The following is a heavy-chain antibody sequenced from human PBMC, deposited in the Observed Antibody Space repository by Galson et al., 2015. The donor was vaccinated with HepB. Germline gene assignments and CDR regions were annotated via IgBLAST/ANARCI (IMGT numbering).Heavy chain of an antibody. CDR1: GYSFTSYW. Sequence: QSGAEVKKPGESLKISCKGSGYSFTSYWVAWVRQMPGKGLEWMGILYPADSDTRYSPSFQGQVTISADKSIYTAYLQWSSLKASDTAMYYCARLGGDFRSGYRHFDYWGQGTLVTVSS. V-gene: IGHV5-51*01. D-gene: IGHD3-3*01. CDR2: LYPADSDT. CDR3: ARLGGDFRSGYRHFDY. J-gene: IGHJ4*02.